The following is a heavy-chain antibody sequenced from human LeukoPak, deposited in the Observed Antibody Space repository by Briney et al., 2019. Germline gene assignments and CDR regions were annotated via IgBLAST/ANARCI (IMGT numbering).Heavy chain of an antibody. CDR2: IYSSGST. D-gene: IGHD3-22*01. Sequence: SETLSLTCSVSGGSISSNYWSWIRQPAGKGLEWIGRIYSSGSTNYNPSLKSRLTMSVDTSKNQFSLRLSSVTAADTAVYFCARVKYYDSSGYYYFEYWGQGILVTVPS. V-gene: IGHV4-4*07. CDR1: GGSISSNY. CDR3: ARVKYYDSSGYYYFEY. J-gene: IGHJ4*02.